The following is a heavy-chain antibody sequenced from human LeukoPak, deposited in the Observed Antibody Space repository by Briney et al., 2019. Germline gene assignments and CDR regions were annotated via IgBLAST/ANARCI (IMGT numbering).Heavy chain of an antibody. CDR2: INGQSTSM. Sequence: HAGGSLRLSCEASGFTFSSYSMNWVRQAPGKGLEWVSNINGQSTSMDYADSVKGRFSISRDRAKNSLFLQMNSLRDEDTAVYYCARDRETYYDILTGYYTLGDAFDIWGQGTMVTVSS. D-gene: IGHD3-9*01. V-gene: IGHV3-48*02. CDR3: ARDRETYYDILTGYYTLGDAFDI. CDR1: GFTFSSYS. J-gene: IGHJ3*02.